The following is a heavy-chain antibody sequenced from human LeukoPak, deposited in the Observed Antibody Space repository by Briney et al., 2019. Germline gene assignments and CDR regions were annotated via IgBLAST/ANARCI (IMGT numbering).Heavy chain of an antibody. V-gene: IGHV3-53*01. CDR1: GFTVSSSY. D-gene: IGHD5-18*01. CDR3: ARSLIGSGYSFAPFDY. J-gene: IGHJ4*02. Sequence: GGFLRLSCAASGFTVSSSYMSWVRQAPGKGLEWVSVIYSGGSTYYADSVKGRFTISRDNAKNSLYLQMNSLRAEDTAVYYCARSLIGSGYSFAPFDYWGQGTLVTVSS. CDR2: IYSGGST.